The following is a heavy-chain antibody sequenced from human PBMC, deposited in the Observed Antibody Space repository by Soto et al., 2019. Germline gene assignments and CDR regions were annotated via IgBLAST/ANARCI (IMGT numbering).Heavy chain of an antibody. D-gene: IGHD3-10*01. V-gene: IGHV3-30-3*01. CDR1: GFTFSSYA. Sequence: PGGSLRLSCAASGFTFSSYAMYWVRQAPGKGLEWVAVISYDGSNKYYADSVKGRFTISRDNSKNTLYLQMNSLRAEDTAVYYCARDLGVIIAGFDYWGQGTLVTVSS. J-gene: IGHJ4*02. CDR2: ISYDGSNK. CDR3: ARDLGVIIAGFDY.